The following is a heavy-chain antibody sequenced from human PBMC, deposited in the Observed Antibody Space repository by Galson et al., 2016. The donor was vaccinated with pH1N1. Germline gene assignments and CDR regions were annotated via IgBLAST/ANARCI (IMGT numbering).Heavy chain of an antibody. J-gene: IGHJ4*02. CDR2: ILYDLPTE. Sequence: SLRLSCAASGFTFTSYAMHWVRQAPGQGLEWVAVILYDLPTEYYADTVKGRFTITRDKTQSTVYLQMNSLRIEETAVYYCAGDSEYSGHEGFHWAQGTLVIVPS. V-gene: IGHV3-30*04. CDR1: GFTFTSYA. CDR3: AGDSEYSGHEGFH. D-gene: IGHD5-12*01.